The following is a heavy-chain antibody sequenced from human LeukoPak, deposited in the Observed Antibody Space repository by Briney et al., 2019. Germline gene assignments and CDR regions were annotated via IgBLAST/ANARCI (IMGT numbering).Heavy chain of an antibody. D-gene: IGHD6-6*01. Sequence: ASVKVSCKASGYTFTSYGISWVRQAPGQGLEWMGWISAYNGNTNYAQKLQGRVTMTTDTSTSTAYMELRSLRSDDTAVYYCARTGYIAARPVIYQTLYYYYYYMDVWGKGTTVTVSS. V-gene: IGHV1-18*01. J-gene: IGHJ6*03. CDR1: GYTFTSYG. CDR3: ARTGYIAARPVIYQTLYYYYYYMDV. CDR2: ISAYNGNT.